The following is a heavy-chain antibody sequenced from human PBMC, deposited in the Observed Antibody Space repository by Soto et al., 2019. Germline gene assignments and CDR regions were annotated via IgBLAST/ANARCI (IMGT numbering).Heavy chain of an antibody. CDR1: GFIFSNAC. Sequence: EVQLVESGGGLVKPGGSLRLSCAASGFIFSNACMNWVRQAPGKGLEWVGRIKSKTDGGTTDYAAPVKGRFTISRDDSKVTLYLQMNSLKSEDTAVYYCTTDGRLWFGDFPPTLPHDYLGQGTLVTVFS. CDR2: IKSKTDGGTT. D-gene: IGHD3-10*01. V-gene: IGHV3-15*07. J-gene: IGHJ4*02. CDR3: TTDGRLWFGDFPPTLPHDY.